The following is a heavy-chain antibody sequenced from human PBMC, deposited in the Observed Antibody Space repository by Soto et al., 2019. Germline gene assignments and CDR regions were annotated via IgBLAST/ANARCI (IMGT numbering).Heavy chain of an antibody. Sequence: EVQLVESGGGLVQPGGSLRLSCAASGFTFSSYSMNWVRQAPGKGLEWVSYISSSSSTIYYADSVKGRFTISRDNAKTSLYLQMNSLRDEDAAVYYCARLSGSYWGAYYYGMDVWGQGTTVTVSS. J-gene: IGHJ6*02. V-gene: IGHV3-48*02. CDR1: GFTFSSYS. CDR3: ARLSGSYWGAYYYGMDV. CDR2: ISSSSSTI. D-gene: IGHD1-26*01.